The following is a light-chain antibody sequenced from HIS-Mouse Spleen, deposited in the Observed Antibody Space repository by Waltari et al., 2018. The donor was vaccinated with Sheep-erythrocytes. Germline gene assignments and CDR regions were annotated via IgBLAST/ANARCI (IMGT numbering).Light chain of an antibody. CDR3: QQYDNLFT. V-gene: IGKV1-33*01. CDR1: QDISNY. Sequence: DIQMTQSPSSLSASVGDRVTITCQASQDISNYLNWYQQKPGKAPKLLIYDASNLETWVPSRFSGSGSVTDFTFTISSLQPEDIATYYCQQYDNLFTFGPGTKVDIK. CDR2: DAS. J-gene: IGKJ3*01.